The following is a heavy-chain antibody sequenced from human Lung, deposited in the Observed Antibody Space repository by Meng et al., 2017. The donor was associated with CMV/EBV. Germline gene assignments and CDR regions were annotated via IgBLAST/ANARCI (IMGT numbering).Heavy chain of an antibody. V-gene: IGHV4-59*01. CDR1: GGSISTYY. CDR3: ARFDMDVEGYYGMDV. Sequence: SETLSLTCTVSGGSISTYYWNWLRQLPGKGLEWIGYISNSGSTDYNPSLKSRVTISVDTSKNQFSLKLTSVTAADTAVYYCARFDMDVEGYYGMDVWAQGTXVTVSS. D-gene: IGHD2-15*01. J-gene: IGHJ6*02. CDR2: ISNSGST.